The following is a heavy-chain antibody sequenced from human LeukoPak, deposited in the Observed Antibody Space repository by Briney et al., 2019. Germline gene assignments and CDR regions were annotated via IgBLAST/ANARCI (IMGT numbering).Heavy chain of an antibody. D-gene: IGHD3-3*01. J-gene: IGHJ3*02. CDR2: IIPIFGTA. V-gene: IGHV1-69*13. CDR3: ARELVYRITIFGVVIIHDAFDI. CDR1: GGTFSSYA. Sequence: ASVKVSCKASGGTFSSYAISWVRQAPGQGLEWMGGIIPIFGTANYAQKFQGRVTITADESTSTAYMELSSLRSEDTAVYYCARELVYRITIFGVVIIHDAFDIWGQGTMVTVSS.